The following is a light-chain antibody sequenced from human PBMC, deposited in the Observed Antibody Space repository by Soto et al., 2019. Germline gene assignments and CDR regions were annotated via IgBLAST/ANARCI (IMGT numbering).Light chain of an antibody. CDR1: QSVSSY. CDR3: QQYARSPWT. V-gene: IGKV3-20*01. J-gene: IGKJ1*01. CDR2: GAS. Sequence: EIVLTQSPGTLSLSPGERATLSCRASQSVSSYLAWYHQKPGQPPRLLIYGASSRATGIPDRFSGSGSGTDFTLTISRLEPEDFAVYYCQQYARSPWTFGQGTKVEIK.